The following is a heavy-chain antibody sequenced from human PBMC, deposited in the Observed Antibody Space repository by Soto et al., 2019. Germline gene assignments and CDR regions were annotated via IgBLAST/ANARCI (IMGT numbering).Heavy chain of an antibody. CDR3: AKRGGYDYVWKSYRPDY. CDR1: GFTFISFA. J-gene: IGHJ4*02. D-gene: IGHD3-16*02. Sequence: EVQLLESGGDLVQPGGSLRLSCVASGFTFISFAMTWVRQAPGKGLEWVSTLSGSGGDTYYADSVNGRFTISRDKSKNTMYLQMDRLRVEDTAVYYCAKRGGYDYVWKSYRPDYWGQGTLVTVSS. CDR2: LSGSGGDT. V-gene: IGHV3-23*01.